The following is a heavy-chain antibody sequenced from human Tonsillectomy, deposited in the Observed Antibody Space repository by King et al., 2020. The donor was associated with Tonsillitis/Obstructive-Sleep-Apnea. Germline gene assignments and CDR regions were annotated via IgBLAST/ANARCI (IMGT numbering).Heavy chain of an antibody. D-gene: IGHD2-2*02. J-gene: IGHJ3*02. CDR3: ARGRGYCSSTSCYTSEMGAFDI. V-gene: IGHV5-51*01. Sequence: QLVQSGAEVKKPGESLKLSCKGSGYSFTSYWIGWVRQMPGKGLEWMGIIYPGDSDTRYSPSFQGQVTISADKSISTAYLQWSSLKASDTAMYYCARGRGYCSSTSCYTSEMGAFDIWGQGTMVTVSS. CDR2: IYPGDSDT. CDR1: GYSFTSYW.